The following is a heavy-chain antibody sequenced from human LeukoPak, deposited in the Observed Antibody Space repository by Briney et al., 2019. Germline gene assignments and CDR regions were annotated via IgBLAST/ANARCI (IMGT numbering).Heavy chain of an antibody. CDR2: IIPIFGTA. D-gene: IGHD3-10*01. CDR3: ARALRFGGSLAGY. CDR1: GGTFSSYA. J-gene: IGHJ4*02. Sequence: SVKVSCKASGGTFSSYAISWVRQAPGQGLGWMGGIIPIFGTANYAQKFQGRVTITADESTSTAYMELSSLRSEDTAVYYCARALRFGGSLAGYWGQGTLVTVSS. V-gene: IGHV1-69*13.